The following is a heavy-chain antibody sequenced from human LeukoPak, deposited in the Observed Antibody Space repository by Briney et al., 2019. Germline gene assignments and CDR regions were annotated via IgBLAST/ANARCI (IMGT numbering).Heavy chain of an antibody. D-gene: IGHD2/OR15-2a*01. CDR1: GFTFGDYA. V-gene: IGHV3-9*01. CDR3: AKDPSMAY. Sequence: GGSLRLSCAASGFTFGDYAMHWVRQAPGKGLEWVSGINWNSGSMGYADSVKGRFTISRDNSKNTLYLQMNSLRAEDTAVYYCAKDPSMAYWGQGTLVTVSS. J-gene: IGHJ4*02. CDR2: INWNSGSM.